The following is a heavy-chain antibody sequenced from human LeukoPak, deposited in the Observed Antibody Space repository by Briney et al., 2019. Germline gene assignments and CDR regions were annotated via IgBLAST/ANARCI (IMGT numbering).Heavy chain of an antibody. CDR2: IYYSGST. J-gene: IGHJ4*02. CDR1: GGSISSYY. CDR3: ARSIAVQGGGSTFDY. Sequence: SETLSLTCTVSGGSISSYYWSWIRQPPGKGLEWIGYIYYSGSTNYNPSLKSRVTISVDTSKNQFSLKLSSVTAAETAVYYCARSIAVQGGGSTFDYWGQGTLVTVSS. V-gene: IGHV4-59*01. D-gene: IGHD6-19*01.